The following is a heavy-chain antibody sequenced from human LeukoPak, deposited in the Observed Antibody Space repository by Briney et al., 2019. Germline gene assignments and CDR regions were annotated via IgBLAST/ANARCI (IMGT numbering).Heavy chain of an antibody. D-gene: IGHD3-22*01. CDR3: ARGQWLPVFDF. Sequence: SSETLSLTCIVSGGSISSYYWSWIRQPPGKGLEWIGYIYYSGSTNYNPSLKSRVTISVDTSKNHFSLKLSSVTAADTAIYYCARGQWLPVFDFWGQGTLVTVSS. CDR2: IYYSGST. J-gene: IGHJ4*02. CDR1: GGSISSYY. V-gene: IGHV4-59*01.